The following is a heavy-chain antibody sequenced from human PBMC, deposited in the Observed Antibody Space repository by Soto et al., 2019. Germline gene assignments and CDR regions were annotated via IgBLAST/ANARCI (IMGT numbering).Heavy chain of an antibody. CDR2: IYYSGSN. CDR3: ARRYGSAIDY. V-gene: IGHV4-59*08. CDR1: GGTISSWY. D-gene: IGHD1-26*01. J-gene: IGHJ4*02. Sequence: QVQLQESGPGLVKPSETLSLTCTVSGGTISSWYWSWIRQPPGKGLEWIGYIYYSGSNNCNPSLKSRVTISVDTSKNQFSLKLSSVTAADTAMYYCARRYGSAIDYWGQGTLVTVSS.